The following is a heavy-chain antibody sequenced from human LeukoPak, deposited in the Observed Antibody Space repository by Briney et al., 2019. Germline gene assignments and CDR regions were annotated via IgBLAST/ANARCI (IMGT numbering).Heavy chain of an antibody. CDR1: GYTFTSYD. V-gene: IGHV1-8*01. CDR2: MNPNSGNT. J-gene: IGHJ5*02. CDR3: ARDRPPSYYGSGSYPNWFDP. D-gene: IGHD3-10*01. Sequence: GASVKVSCKASGYTFTSYDINWVRQATGQGLEWMGWMNPNSGNTGYAQKFQGRVTMTRNTSISTAYMELSSLRSEDTAVYYCARDRPPSYYGSGSYPNWFDPWGQGTLVTVSS.